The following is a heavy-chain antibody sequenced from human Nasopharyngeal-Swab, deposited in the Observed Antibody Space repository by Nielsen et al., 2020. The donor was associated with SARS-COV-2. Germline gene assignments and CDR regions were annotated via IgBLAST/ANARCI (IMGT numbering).Heavy chain of an antibody. V-gene: IGHV3-23*01. CDR1: GFRFDSYA. Sequence: GESLKISCAASGFRFDSYAMSWVRQAPGKGPEWVSAIRGSGITTYYADSVKGRFTISRDNSKNTVYLQMDSLRAEDAAIYYCAKDMAAGYFFDFWGQGTLVTVSS. CDR3: AKDMAAGYFFDF. J-gene: IGHJ4*02. CDR2: IRGSGITT. D-gene: IGHD6-13*01.